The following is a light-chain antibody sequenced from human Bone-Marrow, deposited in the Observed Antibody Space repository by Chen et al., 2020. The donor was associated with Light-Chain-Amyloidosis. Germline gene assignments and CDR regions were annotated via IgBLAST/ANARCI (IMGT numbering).Light chain of an antibody. Sequence: SYVLTPPSSVSVAPGQTPTIACGGNNIGSPSVHGYHQTPGQAPLLVVYDDSDRPAGIPERLSGSNSGNTATLTISRVEAGDEADYYCQVWDRSSDRPVFGGGTKLTVL. CDR1: NIGSPS. V-gene: IGLV3-21*02. CDR2: DDS. CDR3: QVWDRSSDRPV. J-gene: IGLJ3*02.